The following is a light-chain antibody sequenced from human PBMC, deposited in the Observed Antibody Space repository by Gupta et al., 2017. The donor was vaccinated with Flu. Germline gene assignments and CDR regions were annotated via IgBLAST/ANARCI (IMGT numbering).Light chain of an antibody. V-gene: IGLV2-14*01. CDR3: SSYTSSTKGFV. Sequence: QSALTQPASVSGSPGQSITISCTGPRSDVGDYNYVSWYQQHPGKAPKLMIYEVSNRPSGVSNRFSGSKSGNTASLTISGLQAEDEADYYCSSYTSSTKGFVFGTGTKVTV. CDR1: RSDVGDYNY. CDR2: EVS. J-gene: IGLJ1*01.